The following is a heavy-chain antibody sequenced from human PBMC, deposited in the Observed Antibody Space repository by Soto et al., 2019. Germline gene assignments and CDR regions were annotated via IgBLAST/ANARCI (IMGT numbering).Heavy chain of an antibody. V-gene: IGHV3-13*05. D-gene: IGHD3-22*01. CDR2: IGTAGDP. CDR1: GFTFSSYD. J-gene: IGHJ4*02. Sequence: PGGSLRLSCAASGFTFSSYDMHWVRQATGKGLEWVPAIGTAGDPYYPGSVKGRFTISRENAKNSLYLQMNSLRAGDTAVYYCARAGYYDSSGQFYFDYWGQGTLVTVSS. CDR3: ARAGYYDSSGQFYFDY.